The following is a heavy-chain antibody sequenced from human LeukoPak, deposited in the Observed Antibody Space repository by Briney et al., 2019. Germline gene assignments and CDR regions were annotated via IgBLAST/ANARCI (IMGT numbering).Heavy chain of an antibody. V-gene: IGHV3-66*02. J-gene: IGHJ4*02. CDR1: GFTVSSNY. Sequence: GGSLRLSCAASGFTVSSNYMSWVRQAPGKGLEWVSVIYSGGSTYYADSVKGRFTISRDNSKNTLYLQMNSLRAEDTAVCYCARRESGSYSYDYWGQGTLVTVSS. D-gene: IGHD1-26*01. CDR3: ARRESGSYSYDY. CDR2: IYSGGST.